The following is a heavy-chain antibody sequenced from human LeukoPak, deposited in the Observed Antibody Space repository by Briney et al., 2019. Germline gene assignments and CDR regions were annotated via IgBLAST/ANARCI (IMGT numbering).Heavy chain of an antibody. Sequence: GGSLRLSCAASGFTFSNYATSWVRQAPGKGLEWVAAISAGGGATHYADSVKGRFTISRDNSKNTLYLQMDSLRAVDTAVYYCAKVDDYGAWGDFNYWGRGTLVTVSS. CDR2: ISAGGGAT. D-gene: IGHD4-17*01. V-gene: IGHV3-23*01. CDR3: AKVDDYGAWGDFNY. J-gene: IGHJ4*02. CDR1: GFTFSNYA.